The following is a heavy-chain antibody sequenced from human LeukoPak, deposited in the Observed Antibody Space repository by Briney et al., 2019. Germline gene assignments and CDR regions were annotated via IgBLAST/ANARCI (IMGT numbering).Heavy chain of an antibody. J-gene: IGHJ4*01. CDR3: ARHRSEDCSSIRCYPRALDY. CDR1: GGSISSSSYY. CDR2: IYYSGNT. Sequence: SETLLHTCPVSGGSISSSSYYWGWIRQPPGKGLEWIGSIYYSGNTYYNPSLKSRVTIPVDTSKNQFSLKLSSVTAADTAVYYCARHRSEDCSSIRCYPRALDYWGQASLATVSS. V-gene: IGHV4-39*01. D-gene: IGHD2-2*01.